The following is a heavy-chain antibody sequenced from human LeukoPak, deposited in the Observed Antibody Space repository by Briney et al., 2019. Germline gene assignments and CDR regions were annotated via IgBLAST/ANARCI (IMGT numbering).Heavy chain of an antibody. CDR1: GGTFSSYA. CDR2: IIPVFGTA. J-gene: IGHJ4*02. Sequence: WASVKVSCKASGGTFSSYAISWVRQAPGQGLEWMGGIIPVFGTANYAQKFQGRVTITADESTSTAYMELSSLRSEDTAVYYCAIDPSVPSARRPELRPFDYWGQGTLVTVSS. CDR3: AIDPSVPSARRPELRPFDY. V-gene: IGHV1-69*13. D-gene: IGHD1-26*01.